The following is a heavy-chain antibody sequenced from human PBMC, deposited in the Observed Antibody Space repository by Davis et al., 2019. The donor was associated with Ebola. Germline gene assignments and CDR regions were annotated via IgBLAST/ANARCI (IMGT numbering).Heavy chain of an antibody. CDR2: ISGGGRTI. J-gene: IGHJ6*02. CDR1: GFTFSDYY. V-gene: IGHV3-11*01. CDR3: AKGPLGYCTGGVCYGAPYYYYGMDV. Sequence: GGSLRLSCTASGFTFSDYYMSWIRQAPGKGLEWVSYISGGGRTIYYADSVKGRFTMSRDNAKNSLYLQMNSLRAEDTALYYCAKGPLGYCTGGVCYGAPYYYYGMDVWGQGTTVTVSS. D-gene: IGHD2-8*02.